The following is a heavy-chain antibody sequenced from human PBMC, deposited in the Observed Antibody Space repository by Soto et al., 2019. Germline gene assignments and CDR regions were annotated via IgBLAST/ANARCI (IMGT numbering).Heavy chain of an antibody. CDR3: ARSRDFWTGNSYFFDY. CDR2: ILPIFGTA. D-gene: IGHD3-3*01. Sequence: QVQLVQSGAEVKKPGSSVKVSCKASGGSFNNYAFSWVRQAPGQGLEWRGGILPIFGTANYPQKFQGRLTITADGSTNTTYMELSSLRSEDTAVYYCARSRDFWTGNSYFFDYWGQGALVTVSS. J-gene: IGHJ4*02. V-gene: IGHV1-69*01. CDR1: GGSFNNYA.